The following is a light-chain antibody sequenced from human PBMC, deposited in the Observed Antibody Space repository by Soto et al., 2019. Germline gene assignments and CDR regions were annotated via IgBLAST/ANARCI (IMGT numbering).Light chain of an antibody. V-gene: IGLV2-8*01. Sequence: QSALTQPPSASGSLGQSVTLSCTGTSHDIGLNNFVSWYQQHPGKAPKLIISHVNERPSGVPDRFSGSKSGNTASLTISGLQAEDEAHYYCSSFTSKSTLIFGGGTKLTVL. J-gene: IGLJ2*01. CDR1: SHDIGLNNF. CDR2: HVN. CDR3: SSFTSKSTLI.